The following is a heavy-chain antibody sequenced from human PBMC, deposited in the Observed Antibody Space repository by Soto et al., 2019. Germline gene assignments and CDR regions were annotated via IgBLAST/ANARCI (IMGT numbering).Heavy chain of an antibody. CDR3: ARHYSAMGV. CDR2: IYSDNNT. CDR1: GFTVSSDS. V-gene: IGHV3-53*02. Sequence: EVQLVETGGDLIQPGGSLRLSCAASGFTVSSDSMTWVRQAPGKGLEWISIIYSDNNTDYADSVKGRFSISRDTSKNMLYLQMNSLRDEDTAEYYCARHYSAMGVWGQGTTVTVS. J-gene: IGHJ6*02.